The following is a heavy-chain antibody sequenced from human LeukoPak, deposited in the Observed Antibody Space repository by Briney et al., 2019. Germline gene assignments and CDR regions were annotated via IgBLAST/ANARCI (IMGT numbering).Heavy chain of an antibody. Sequence: SETLSLTCAVYGGSFSGYYWSWIRQPPGKGLEWIGEINHSGSTNYNPSLKSRVTISVDTSKNQFSLKLSSVTAADTAVYYCARGKNPYYYDSRYFDYWGQGTLVTVSS. D-gene: IGHD3-22*01. CDR3: ARGKNPYYYDSRYFDY. CDR2: INHSGST. V-gene: IGHV4-34*01. CDR1: GGSFSGYY. J-gene: IGHJ4*02.